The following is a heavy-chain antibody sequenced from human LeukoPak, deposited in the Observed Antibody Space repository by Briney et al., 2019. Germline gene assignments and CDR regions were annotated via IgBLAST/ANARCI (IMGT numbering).Heavy chain of an antibody. Sequence: SVKVSCKASGGTFSSYAISWVRQAPGPGLEWMGRIIPILGIANYAQKFQGRVTITADKSTSTAYMELSSLRSEDTAVYYCAREAVGIAVAGTFDYWGQGTLVTVSS. CDR1: GGTFSSYA. CDR2: IIPILGIA. J-gene: IGHJ4*02. V-gene: IGHV1-69*04. CDR3: AREAVGIAVAGTFDY. D-gene: IGHD6-19*01.